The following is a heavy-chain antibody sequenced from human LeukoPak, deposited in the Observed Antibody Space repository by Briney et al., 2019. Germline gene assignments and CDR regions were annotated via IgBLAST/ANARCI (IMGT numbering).Heavy chain of an antibody. V-gene: IGHV1-2*04. Sequence: ASVKVSCKASGYTFTGYYMHWVRQAPGQGLEWMGWINPNSGGTNYAQKFQGWVTMTRDTSISTAYMELSRLRSDDKAVYYCARDTARWTGAFDIWGQGTMVTVSS. D-gene: IGHD5-24*01. CDR1: GYTFTGYY. CDR3: ARDTARWTGAFDI. CDR2: INPNSGGT. J-gene: IGHJ3*02.